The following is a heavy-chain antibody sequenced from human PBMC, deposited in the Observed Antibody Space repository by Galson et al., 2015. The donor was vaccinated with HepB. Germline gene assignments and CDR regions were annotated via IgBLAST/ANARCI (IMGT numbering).Heavy chain of an antibody. J-gene: IGHJ4*02. V-gene: IGHV3-7*03. CDR3: ARESDLGVFHY. CDR1: GFTFSSYA. CDR2: INQDGSGK. D-gene: IGHD3-16*01. Sequence: LRLSCAASGFTFSSYAMSWVRQAPGKGLEWVANINQDGSGKYYMDSVKGRFTISRDNAKNSLYLQMNSLRAEDTAFYYCARESDLGVFHYWGQGTLVTVSS.